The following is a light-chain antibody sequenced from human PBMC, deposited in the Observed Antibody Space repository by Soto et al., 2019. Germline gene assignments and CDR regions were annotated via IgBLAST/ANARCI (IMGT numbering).Light chain of an antibody. CDR3: QQYGASPET. CDR2: NVS. CDR1: QSVSSAY. Sequence: EIVLTQSPGTLSLSPGERATLSCRASQSVSSAYLAWYRQKPGQAPRLLIYNVSRRATGIPDRFSGSGSGTDFTLTVSRLEPEDFAVYYCQQYGASPETFGQGTKVEIK. J-gene: IGKJ1*01. V-gene: IGKV3-20*01.